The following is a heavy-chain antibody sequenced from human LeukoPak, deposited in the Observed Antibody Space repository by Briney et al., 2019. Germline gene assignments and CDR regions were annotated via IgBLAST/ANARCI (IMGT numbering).Heavy chain of an antibody. J-gene: IGHJ6*02. Sequence: PGGSLRLSCAASRFTFSSYWMHWVRQAPGKGLVWVSRIISDGSSATHADSVKGRFTISRDNAKNMMYLQMNSLRVEDTAVYYCTRDRRYGGMDVWGQGTTVTVAS. CDR3: TRDRRYGGMDV. CDR2: IISDGSSA. V-gene: IGHV3-74*01. CDR1: RFTFSSYW. D-gene: IGHD3-10*01.